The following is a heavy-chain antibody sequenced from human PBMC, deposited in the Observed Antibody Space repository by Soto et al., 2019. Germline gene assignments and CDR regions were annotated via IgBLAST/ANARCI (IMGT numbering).Heavy chain of an antibody. CDR2: IYPGDSDT. J-gene: IGHJ4*02. V-gene: IGHV5-51*01. CDR1: GYSFTSYW. CDR3: ARHLSPYYYDSSGYYPNDY. D-gene: IGHD3-22*01. Sequence: GESLKISCKGSGYSFTSYWIGWVRQMPGKGLEWMGIIYPGDSDTRYSPSFQGQVTISADKSISTAYLQWSSLKASDTAMYYCARHLSPYYYDSSGYYPNDYWGQGTLVTVSS.